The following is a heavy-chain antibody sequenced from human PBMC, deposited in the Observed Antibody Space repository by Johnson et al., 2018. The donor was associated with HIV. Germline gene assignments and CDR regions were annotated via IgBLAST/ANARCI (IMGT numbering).Heavy chain of an antibody. CDR1: RFSFSSYW. D-gene: IGHD2-21*02. CDR2: INSDGSST. V-gene: IGHV3-74*01. Sequence: VQLVESGGGLVQPGGSLRLSCAASRFSFSSYWMHWVRQATGKGLVWVSRINSDGSSTNYADSVKGRFTISRANAKNSLYLQMNSLRAEDTAVYYCARGPSAYCGGDCPGGAFDIWGLGTKVTVSS. CDR3: ARGPSAYCGGDCPGGAFDI. J-gene: IGHJ3*02.